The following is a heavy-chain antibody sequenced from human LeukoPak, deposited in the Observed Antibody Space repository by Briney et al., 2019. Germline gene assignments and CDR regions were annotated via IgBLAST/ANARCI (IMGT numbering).Heavy chain of an antibody. CDR2: TIPIFGTP. CDR3: ASPPPAGLLALHFAD. V-gene: IGHV1-69*01. J-gene: IGHJ4*02. Sequence: SVKVSCKASGGTFSRREINWVRQSPGQGLEWMGGTIPIFGTPKYAQKSQGRATITADESTGIVYMELSSLRHEDTAVYYCASPPPAGLLALHFADWGQGTLVTVSS. CDR1: GGTFSRRE. D-gene: IGHD3-10*01.